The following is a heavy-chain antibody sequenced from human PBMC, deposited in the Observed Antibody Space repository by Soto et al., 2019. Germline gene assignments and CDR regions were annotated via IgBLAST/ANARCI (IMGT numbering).Heavy chain of an antibody. J-gene: IGHJ6*02. CDR3: ARDLRVAVAGGYNDYYYGMDV. Sequence: QVQLVQSGSEVKKPGASVKVSCKGSGYTFSSYTMHWVRQAPGQRLELMGWISAGNGNTKYSQKFQGRVTITRDTSASTAYMDLRSLRSEDTAVYYCARDLRVAVAGGYNDYYYGMDVWGQGTTVIVSS. CDR2: ISAGNGNT. CDR1: GYTFSSYT. V-gene: IGHV1-3*01. D-gene: IGHD6-19*01.